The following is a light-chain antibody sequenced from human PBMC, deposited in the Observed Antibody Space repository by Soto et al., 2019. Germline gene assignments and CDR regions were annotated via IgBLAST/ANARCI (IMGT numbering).Light chain of an antibody. V-gene: IGKV2-24*01. CDR1: QSLLHITGETF. Sequence: DVVMTQTPLSLSVAPGQPASISCKSSQSLLHITGETFLFWYLQKPGQPPRLLIHNISKRFSGVPDRFSGSGAGTDFTLTISRVEAEDVGAYYCMQGTQFPWTFGQGTKVDI. CDR3: MQGTQFPWT. CDR2: NIS. J-gene: IGKJ1*01.